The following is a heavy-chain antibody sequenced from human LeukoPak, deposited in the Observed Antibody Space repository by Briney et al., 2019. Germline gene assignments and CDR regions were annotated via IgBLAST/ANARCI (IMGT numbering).Heavy chain of an antibody. Sequence: SETLSLTCTVSGGSISSYYWSWIRQPPGKGLEWIGYIYYSGSTNYNPSLKSRVTISLDTSKNQFSLKLSSVTAVDTAVYYCARAHRQLERLGRYYFDYWGQGTLVTVSS. D-gene: IGHD1-1*01. CDR2: IYYSGST. CDR3: ARAHRQLERLGRYYFDY. CDR1: GGSISSYY. J-gene: IGHJ4*02. V-gene: IGHV4-59*01.